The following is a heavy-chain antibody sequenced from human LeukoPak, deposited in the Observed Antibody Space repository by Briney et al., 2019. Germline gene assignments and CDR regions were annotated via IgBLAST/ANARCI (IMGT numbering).Heavy chain of an antibody. J-gene: IGHJ5*02. V-gene: IGHV4-38-2*02. CDR1: GFSVSSVYY. Sequence: SETLSLTCTVSGFSVSSVYYWGWIRQPPGKGLEWIGSIYYSGSTSYSPSLKSRVTISVDTSKNQFSLKLSSATAADTAVYYCAREQNPGWFDPWGQGTLVTVSS. CDR3: AREQNPGWFDP. CDR2: IYYSGST. D-gene: IGHD7-27*01.